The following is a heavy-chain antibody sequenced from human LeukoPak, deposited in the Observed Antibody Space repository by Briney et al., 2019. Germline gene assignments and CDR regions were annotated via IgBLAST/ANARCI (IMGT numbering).Heavy chain of an antibody. CDR3: ASIRLRNAYGMDV. J-gene: IGHJ6*02. Sequence: XXRQXXXRGLEWIGYIYYSGSTYYNPSLKSRVTISVDTSKNQFSLKLSSVTAADTAVYYCASIRLRNAYGMDVWGQGTTVTVSS. D-gene: IGHD3-3*01. CDR2: IYYSGST. V-gene: IGHV4-30-4*01.